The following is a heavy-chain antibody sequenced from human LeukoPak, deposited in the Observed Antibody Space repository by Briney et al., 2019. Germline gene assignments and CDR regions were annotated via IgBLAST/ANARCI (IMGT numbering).Heavy chain of an antibody. D-gene: IGHD4-17*01. J-gene: IGHJ4*02. CDR3: ARRMTTVTTGFDY. Sequence: SVKVSCKASGGTFNINVINWVRQAPGQGLEWMGRIIPSFGTTNYAQKFQGRVTITTDESTSTAYMELSNLRSEYTAVYFCARRMTTVTTGFDYWGKGTLVTVSS. CDR1: GGTFNINV. V-gene: IGHV1-69*05. CDR2: IIPSFGTT.